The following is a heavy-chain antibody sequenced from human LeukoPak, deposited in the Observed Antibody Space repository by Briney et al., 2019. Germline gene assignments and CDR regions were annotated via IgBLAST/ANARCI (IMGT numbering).Heavy chain of an antibody. CDR2: IKEDGSEK. J-gene: IGHJ4*02. Sequence: PGASLKLSWAASGFRFSSYWMSWVRQSPVKCLDLVSNIKEDGSEKYYVDSVKGRFTISRDNAKNSLYLQMNSLRAEDTAVYYCARRRQNTAMFDYWGQGTLVTVSS. V-gene: IGHV3-7*01. CDR3: ARRRQNTAMFDY. CDR1: GFRFSSYW. D-gene: IGHD5-18*01.